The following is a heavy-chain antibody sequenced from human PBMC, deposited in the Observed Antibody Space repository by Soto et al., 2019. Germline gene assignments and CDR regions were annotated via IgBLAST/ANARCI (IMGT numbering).Heavy chain of an antibody. Sequence: SETLSLTCAVSGGSISSGGYSWSWIRQPPGKGLEWIGYIYHSGSTYYNPSLKSRVTISVDRFKNQFSLKLSSVTAADTAVYYCARASKSSGWYHNWFDPWGQGTLVTVSS. CDR3: ARASKSSGWYHNWFDP. CDR2: IYHSGST. J-gene: IGHJ5*02. V-gene: IGHV4-30-2*01. D-gene: IGHD6-19*01. CDR1: GGSISSGGYS.